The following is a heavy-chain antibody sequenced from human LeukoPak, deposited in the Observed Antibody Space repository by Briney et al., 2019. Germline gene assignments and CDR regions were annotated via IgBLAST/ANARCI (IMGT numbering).Heavy chain of an antibody. CDR1: GITVSNYG. V-gene: IGHV3-23*01. Sequence: GGSLRLSCAVSGITVSNYGMSWVRQAPGKGLEGVAGISGSGGGTNYADSVKGRFTISRDNFKNTLYLQMNSLRAEDTAVYFCAKRGVVIRVILVGFHKEAYYFDSWGQGALVTVSS. CDR2: ISGSGGGT. J-gene: IGHJ4*02. D-gene: IGHD3-22*01. CDR3: AKRGVVIRVILVGFHKEAYYFDS.